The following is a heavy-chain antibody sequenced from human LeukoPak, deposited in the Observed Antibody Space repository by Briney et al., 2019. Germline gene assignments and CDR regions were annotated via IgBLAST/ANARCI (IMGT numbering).Heavy chain of an antibody. V-gene: IGHV3-43D*04. D-gene: IGHD3-10*01. CDR3: AKDRYYYGSGSYYKPYYYYGMDV. CDR2: ISWDGGST. J-gene: IGHJ6*04. Sequence: GGSLRLSCAASGFTFDDYAMHWVRQAPGKGPEWVSLISWDGGSTYYADSVKGRFTISRDNSKNSLYLQMNSLRAEDTALYYCAKDRYYYGSGSYYKPYYYYGMDVWGKGTTVTVSS. CDR1: GFTFDDYA.